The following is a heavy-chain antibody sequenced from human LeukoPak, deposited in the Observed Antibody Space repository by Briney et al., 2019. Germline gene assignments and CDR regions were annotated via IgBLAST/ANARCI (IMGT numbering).Heavy chain of an antibody. CDR3: ARGRRSTTHYYYGMDV. Sequence: PSETLSLTCAVYGGSFSGYYWSWIRQPPGKGLEWIGEINHSGSTNYNPSLKSRVTIPVDTSKNQFSLKLSSVTAADTAVYYCARGRRSTTHYYYGMDVWGKGTTVTVSS. CDR1: GGSFSGYY. V-gene: IGHV4-34*01. CDR2: INHSGST. J-gene: IGHJ6*04. D-gene: IGHD2-2*01.